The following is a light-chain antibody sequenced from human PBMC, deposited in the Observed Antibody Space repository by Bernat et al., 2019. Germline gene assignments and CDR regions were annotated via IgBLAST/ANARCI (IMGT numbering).Light chain of an antibody. Sequence: QSALTQPASVSGSPGQSITISCTGTSSDVGGYDYVSWYQQHPGKPPKLMIYDVSNRHSGVSNRFSGSKSGNTASLTISGLQAEDEAYYYCSSYTSSSTSVVFGGGTKLTVL. J-gene: IGLJ2*01. CDR1: SSDVGGYDY. CDR2: DVS. V-gene: IGLV2-14*01. CDR3: SSYTSSSTSVV.